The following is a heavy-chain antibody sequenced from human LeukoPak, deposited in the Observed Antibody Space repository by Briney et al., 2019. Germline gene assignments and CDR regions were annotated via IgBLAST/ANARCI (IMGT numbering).Heavy chain of an antibody. D-gene: IGHD6-19*01. J-gene: IGHJ3*02. CDR2: ISSSSSTI. Sequence: PGGSLRLYCAASGFTFSSYSMNWVRQAPGKGLEWVSYISSSSSTIYYADSVKGRFTISRDNAKNSLYLQMNSLRAEDTAVYYCARDSPKQWLVTDAFDIWGQGTMVTVSS. V-gene: IGHV3-48*01. CDR3: ARDSPKQWLVTDAFDI. CDR1: GFTFSSYS.